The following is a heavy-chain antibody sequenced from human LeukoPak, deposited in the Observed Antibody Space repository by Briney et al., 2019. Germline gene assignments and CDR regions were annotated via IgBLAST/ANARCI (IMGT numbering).Heavy chain of an antibody. CDR3: ARDRGAAHFDY. CDR1: GGSISSGSYY. Sequence: SETLSLTCTVSGGSISSGSYYWSWIRQPAGKGLEWIGRIYTSGSTNYNPSLKSRVTISVDTSKNQFSLKLSSVTAADTAVYYCARDRGAAHFDYWGQGTLVTVSS. D-gene: IGHD3-10*01. J-gene: IGHJ4*02. V-gene: IGHV4-61*02. CDR2: IYTSGST.